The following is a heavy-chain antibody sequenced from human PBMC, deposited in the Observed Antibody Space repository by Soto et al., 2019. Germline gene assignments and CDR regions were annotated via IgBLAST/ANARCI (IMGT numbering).Heavy chain of an antibody. CDR2: ISIGSGSI. V-gene: IGHV3-48*02. CDR3: VRDDRWDFDF. J-gene: IGHJ3*01. Sequence: EVHLVESGGGLVQPGGSLRVSCAASGFTFSNYAMHWVRQAPGKGLEWVSYISIGSGSIFYADSVKGRFTISRDDAKNSLYLQMNTLRDEDTAVYYCVRDDRWDFDFWGQGTMVTVSS. CDR1: GFTFSNYA. D-gene: IGHD1-26*01.